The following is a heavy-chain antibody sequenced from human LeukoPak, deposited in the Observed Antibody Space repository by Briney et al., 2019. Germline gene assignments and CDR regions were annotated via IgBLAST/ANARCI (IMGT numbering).Heavy chain of an antibody. Sequence: TGGSLRLSCAASGFTFRSNWMHWVRQAPGKGLVWVSRINSDGSSTNYADSVRGRFTISRDNAKNTLYLQMNSLRAEDTAVYYCANYGSGYFYYWGQGTLVTVSS. V-gene: IGHV3-74*01. J-gene: IGHJ4*02. D-gene: IGHD3-3*01. CDR1: GFTFRSNW. CDR2: INSDGSST. CDR3: ANYGSGYFYY.